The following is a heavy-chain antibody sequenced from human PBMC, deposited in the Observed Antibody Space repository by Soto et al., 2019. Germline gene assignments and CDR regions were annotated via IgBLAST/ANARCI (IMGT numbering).Heavy chain of an antibody. D-gene: IGHD2-2*03. CDR1: GGSVSSNSYS. CDR3: ARLNGYCVSTNCHCYYGTDV. V-gene: IGHV4-39*01. CDR2: IYSSENT. J-gene: IGHJ6*02. Sequence: QLQLQESGPGLVKPSEILSLACTVSGGSVSSNSYSWGWIRQSPGKGLEWIGTIYSSENTYYNPSLLSRVTISVDTSKNEFSLRLSSVTVADTAVYYCARLNGYCVSTNCHCYYGTDVWGQGTTVTVSS.